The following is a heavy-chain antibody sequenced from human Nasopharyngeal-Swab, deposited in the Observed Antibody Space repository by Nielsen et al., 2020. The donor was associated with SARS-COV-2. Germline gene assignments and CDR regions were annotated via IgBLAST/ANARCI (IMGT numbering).Heavy chain of an antibody. CDR2: LYWDDDN. CDR1: GSSLSTSKVG. CDR3: VHSTGWRLDY. Sequence: SGPTLVKPSQTLTLTCTFSGSSLSTSKVGVSWVRQLPGKALEWLALLYWDDDNRYNPSLKNRITITRDTSKNQVVLTMTNMDPVDTATYYCVHSTGWRLDYWGQGTLVTVSS. V-gene: IGHV2-5*02. J-gene: IGHJ4*02. D-gene: IGHD6-19*01.